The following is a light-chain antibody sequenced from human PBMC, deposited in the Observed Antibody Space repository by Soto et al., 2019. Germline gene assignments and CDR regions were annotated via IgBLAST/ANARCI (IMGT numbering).Light chain of an antibody. CDR1: ESIGSH. CDR3: QQSYSAPQFT. CDR2: AVS. Sequence: DIQMTQSPSSLSASVGARVTITCRASESIGSHLNWYQQKPGQAPKALIYAVSSLQSRVPSRFSGSGSGTDFTLTITSLQPEDFATYYYQQSYSAPQFTFGPGTRVDLK. J-gene: IGKJ3*01. V-gene: IGKV1-39*01.